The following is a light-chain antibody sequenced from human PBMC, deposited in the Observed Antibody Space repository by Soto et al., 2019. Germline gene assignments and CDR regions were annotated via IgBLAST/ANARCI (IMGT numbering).Light chain of an antibody. CDR2: WAS. Sequence: IVMTQSPASLAVSLGERATINCKSSQSLLYSSYNQTFLAWYQHRPGQPPRLLISWASIRQSGVPDRFGGSGSGTDFSLTISRLQPEDVAVYYCQQYYSTLVTFGQGTRLEI. CDR1: QSLLYSSYNQTF. J-gene: IGKJ2*01. V-gene: IGKV4-1*01. CDR3: QQYYSTLVT.